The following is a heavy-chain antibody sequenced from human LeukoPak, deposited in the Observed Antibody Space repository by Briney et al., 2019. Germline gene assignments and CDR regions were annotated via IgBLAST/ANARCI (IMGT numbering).Heavy chain of an antibody. Sequence: SETLSLTCTVSGGSISSHYWSWIRQPPGKGLEWIGYIYYSGSTNHNPSLKSRVTISVDTSKNQFSLKLSSVTAADTAVYYCARAFTYCSSTSCPYYFDYWGQGTLVTVSS. CDR2: IYYSGST. CDR1: GGSISSHY. CDR3: ARAFTYCSSTSCPYYFDY. D-gene: IGHD2-2*01. J-gene: IGHJ4*02. V-gene: IGHV4-59*11.